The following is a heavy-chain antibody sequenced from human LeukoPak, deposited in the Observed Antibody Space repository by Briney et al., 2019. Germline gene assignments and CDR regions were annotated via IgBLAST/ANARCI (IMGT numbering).Heavy chain of an antibody. CDR1: GGSFSGYY. Sequence: LETLSLTCAVYGGSFSGYYWSWIRQPPGKGLEWIGEINHSGSTNYNPSLKSRVTMSVDTSRNQFSLKLSSVTAADTAVYYCAKSNGYGLIDIWGQGTMVTVSS. CDR3: AKSNGYGLIDI. V-gene: IGHV4-34*01. D-gene: IGHD3-10*01. J-gene: IGHJ3*02. CDR2: INHSGST.